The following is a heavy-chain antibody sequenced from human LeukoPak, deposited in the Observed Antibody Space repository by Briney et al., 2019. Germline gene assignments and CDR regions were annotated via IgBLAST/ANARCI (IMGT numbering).Heavy chain of an antibody. V-gene: IGHV3-30*02. D-gene: IGHD3-10*01. Sequence: GGSLRLSCAASGFTFSSYGMHWVRQAPGKGLEWVAFIRYDGSNKYYADSVKGRFTISRDNSKNTLYLQMNSPRAEDTAVYYCAKGSHYGSGSYYYYYYGMDVWGQGTTVTVSS. CDR1: GFTFSSYG. CDR3: AKGSHYGSGSYYYYYYGMDV. CDR2: IRYDGSNK. J-gene: IGHJ6*02.